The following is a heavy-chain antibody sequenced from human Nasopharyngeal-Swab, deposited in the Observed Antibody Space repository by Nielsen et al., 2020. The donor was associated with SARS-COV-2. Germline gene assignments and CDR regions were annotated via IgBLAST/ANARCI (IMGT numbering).Heavy chain of an antibody. D-gene: IGHD3-10*01. J-gene: IGHJ5*02. CDR1: GGSISSSSYY. CDR2: IYYSGST. V-gene: IGHV4-39*01. Sequence: SETLSLTCTVSGGSISSSSYYWGWIRQPSGKGLEWIGSIYYSGSTYYNPSLKSRVTISVDTSKNQFSLKLSSVTAADTAVYYCTQDVLLWFGELYGGNWFDPWGQGTLVTVSS. CDR3: TQDVLLWFGELYGGNWFDP.